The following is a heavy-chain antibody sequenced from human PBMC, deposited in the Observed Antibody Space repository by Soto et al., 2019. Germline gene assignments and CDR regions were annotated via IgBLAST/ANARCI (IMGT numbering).Heavy chain of an antibody. CDR3: VGGRDYDY. V-gene: IGHV4-4*02. CDR2: VAHDGHT. J-gene: IGHJ4*02. D-gene: IGHD1-26*01. CDR1: SGSITTSVL. Sequence: SETLSLTCDVSSGSITTSVLWTWVRQFPGKGLEWIGEVAHDGHTNYNPSLSGRVTMSVDLSNSQFSLKVASVTAADTAVYFCVGGRDYDYWGQGTLVTGSS.